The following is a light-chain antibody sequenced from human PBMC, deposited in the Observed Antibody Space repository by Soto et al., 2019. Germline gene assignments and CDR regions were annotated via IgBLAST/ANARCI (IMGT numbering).Light chain of an antibody. CDR1: QTISTY. J-gene: IGKJ5*01. CDR3: QQSYSTLIT. V-gene: IGKV1-39*01. CDR2: AAT. Sequence: DIKMTQSPSSLSASVGDRVTITCRASQTISTYLNWYQRKPGKAPSLLIYAATTLQSGVPSRFSGSGSGTDFSLTISSLQPEDLGTYYCQQSYSTLITFGQGTRLEIK.